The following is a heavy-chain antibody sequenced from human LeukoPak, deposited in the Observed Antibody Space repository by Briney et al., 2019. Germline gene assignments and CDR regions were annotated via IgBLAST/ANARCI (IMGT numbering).Heavy chain of an antibody. CDR2: IIPIFGTA. J-gene: IGHJ3*02. V-gene: IGHV1-69*01. CDR3: ARVGGEGAFDI. CDR1: GGTFSSYA. Sequence: ASVKVSCKASGGTFSSYAISWVRQAPRQGLEWMGGIIPIFGTANYAQKFQGRVTITADESTSTAYMELSSLRSEDTAVYYCARVGGEGAFDIWGQGTMVTVSS. D-gene: IGHD4-23*01.